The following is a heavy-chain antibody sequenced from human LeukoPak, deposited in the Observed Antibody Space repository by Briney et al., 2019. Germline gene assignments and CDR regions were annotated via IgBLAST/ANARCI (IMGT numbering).Heavy chain of an antibody. V-gene: IGHV4-39*01. CDR2: IYSGGSP. CDR1: GYSMRNSNYQ. CDR3: ASQITISSSFYNY. J-gene: IGHJ4*02. Sequence: SETLSLTCSVTGYSMRNSNYQWGWIRQPPGRGLEWIGSIYSGGSPYYNPSLNSRVTISVDSSKRQFSLRLSSVTAADTAVYYCASQITISSSFYNYWGQGILVIVSS. D-gene: IGHD2/OR15-2a*01.